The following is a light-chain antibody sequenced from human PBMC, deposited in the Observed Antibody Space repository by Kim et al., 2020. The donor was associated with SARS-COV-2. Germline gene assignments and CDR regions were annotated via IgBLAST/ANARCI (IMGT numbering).Light chain of an antibody. CDR3: QHYDSSGYT. CDR2: GTS. V-gene: IGKV3-20*01. J-gene: IGKJ2*01. Sequence: VLTQSPGTLSLSPGERATLSCRASQSGMSGYLAWFQQKPGQAPRLLIRGTSSRATGIPDRFSGSGSETDFTLTISRLEPEDFAVYYCQHYDSSGYTFGQGTKLEI. CDR1: QSGMSGY.